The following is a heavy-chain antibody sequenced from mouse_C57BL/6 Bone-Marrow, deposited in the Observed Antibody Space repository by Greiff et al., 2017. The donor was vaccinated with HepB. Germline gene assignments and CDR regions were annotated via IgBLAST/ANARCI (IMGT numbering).Heavy chain of an antibody. D-gene: IGHD1-1*01. CDR1: GYTFTSYW. V-gene: IGHV1-50*01. Sequence: VQLQQSGAELVKPGASVKLSCKASGYTFTSYWMQWVKQRPGQGLEWIGEIDPSDSYTNYNQKFKGKATLTVDTSSSTAYMQLSSLTSEDSAVYYCARNGIYSAFAYWGQGTLVTVSA. J-gene: IGHJ3*01. CDR2: IDPSDSYT. CDR3: ARNGIYSAFAY.